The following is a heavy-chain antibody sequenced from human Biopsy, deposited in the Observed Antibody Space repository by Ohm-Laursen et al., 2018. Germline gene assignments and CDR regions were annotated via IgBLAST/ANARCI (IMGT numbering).Heavy chain of an antibody. CDR1: GYTFTDYD. CDR2: IGGDNGDT. D-gene: IGHD3-22*01. J-gene: IGHJ4*02. CDR3: ARDGKYDSRGY. Sequence: GASVKVSCKASGYTFTDYDITWVRQAPGQGLEWVGYIGGDNGDTKYAQKFQGRVTMTTDTSTSTAYMELRSLRSDDTAFYYCARDGKYDSRGYWGPGTLATVSS. V-gene: IGHV1-18*01.